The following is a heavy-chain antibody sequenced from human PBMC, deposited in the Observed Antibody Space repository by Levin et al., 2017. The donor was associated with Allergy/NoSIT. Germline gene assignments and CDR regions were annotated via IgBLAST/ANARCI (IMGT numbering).Heavy chain of an antibody. CDR3: ARDRFDGSGRLAFDI. Sequence: SQTLSLTCTVSGGSISSYYWSWIRQPPGKGLEWLGYIYYSGSTNYNPSLKSRVTISVDTSKNQFSLKLSSVTAADTAGYDCARDRFDGSGRLAFDIWGQGTMVTVSS. V-gene: IGHV4-59*01. CDR2: IYYSGST. D-gene: IGHD3-10*01. CDR1: GGSISSYY. J-gene: IGHJ3*02.